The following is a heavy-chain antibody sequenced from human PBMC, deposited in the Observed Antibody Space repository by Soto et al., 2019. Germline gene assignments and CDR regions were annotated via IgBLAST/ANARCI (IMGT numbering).Heavy chain of an antibody. J-gene: IGHJ4*02. CDR3: ARDGGEYGNHDY. D-gene: IGHD3-16*01. V-gene: IGHV3-48*02. Sequence: EVQLVESGGGLVQPGGSLRLSCAASGFTFSSYNMHLVRQAPGKGLEWVSHIRGSSGTTYADSVKGRFTISRDNAENSLYLQMNSLRDEATAVYYCARDGGEYGNHDYWGQGTLVSVSS. CDR1: GFTFSSYN. CDR2: IRGSSGTT.